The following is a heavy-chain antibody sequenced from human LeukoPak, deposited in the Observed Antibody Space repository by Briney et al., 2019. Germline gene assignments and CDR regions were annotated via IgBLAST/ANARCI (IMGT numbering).Heavy chain of an antibody. CDR3: ARGPMLRGVIIRRSKSGYFDY. CDR2: ISSSGSTI. V-gene: IGHV3-48*03. CDR1: GFTFSSYE. Sequence: PPGGSLRLSCAASGFTFSSYEMNWVRQAPGKGLEWVSYISSSGSTIYYADSVKGRFTISRDNARNSLDLQMNSLRAEDTAVYYCARGPMLRGVIIRRSKSGYFDYWGQGTLVTVSS. D-gene: IGHD3-10*01. J-gene: IGHJ4*02.